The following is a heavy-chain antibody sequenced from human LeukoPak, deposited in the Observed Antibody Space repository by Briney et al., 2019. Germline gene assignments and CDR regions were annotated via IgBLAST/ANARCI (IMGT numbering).Heavy chain of an antibody. CDR1: GGSISSYY. D-gene: IGHD3-22*01. CDR3: ARELGDYYYDSSGYHLDAFDI. V-gene: IGHV4-59*01. Sequence: SETLSLTCTVSGGSISSYYWSWLRQPPGKGLEGIGYIYYSGSTNYNPSLKSRVTISVDTSKNQFSLKLSSVTAADTAVYYCARELGDYYYDSSGYHLDAFDIWGQGTMVTVSS. J-gene: IGHJ3*02. CDR2: IYYSGST.